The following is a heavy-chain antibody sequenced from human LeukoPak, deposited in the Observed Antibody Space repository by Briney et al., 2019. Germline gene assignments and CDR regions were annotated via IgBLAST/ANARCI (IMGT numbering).Heavy chain of an antibody. V-gene: IGHV4-59*11. J-gene: IGHJ4*02. CDR2: VYNSGTT. Sequence: SETLSLTCTVSGVSICSHYWSWIRQSPGKGLEWIGCVYNSGTTVYNPSLTGRVTISVDTSKNQYSLNLRSVTAADAAVYYCARDAYWGQGILVTVSS. CDR1: GVSICSHY. CDR3: ARDAY.